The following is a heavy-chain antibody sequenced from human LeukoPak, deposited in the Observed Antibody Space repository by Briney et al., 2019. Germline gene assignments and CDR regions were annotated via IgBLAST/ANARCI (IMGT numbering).Heavy chain of an antibody. CDR3: AILTAMGDY. CDR1: GGSFSGYY. CDR2: SIIVEAP. J-gene: IGHJ4*02. D-gene: IGHD5-18*01. Sequence: SETLSLTCAVYGGSFSGYYWSWIRQPPGKGLEWIGESIIVEAPTTTRPSRVESPSKNQFSLKLSSVTAADTAVYYCAILTAMGDYWGQGTLVTVSS. V-gene: IGHV4-34*01.